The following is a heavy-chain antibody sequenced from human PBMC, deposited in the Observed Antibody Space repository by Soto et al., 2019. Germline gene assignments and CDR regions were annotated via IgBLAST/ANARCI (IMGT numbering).Heavy chain of an antibody. D-gene: IGHD3-10*01. Sequence: VSHTYHSFGSATMTSNWWSWVRQPPGKGLEWIGEIYHSGNTNYNPSLKSRVTMAVDKSRNQFSLKLSSVTAADTAVYYCARRWGEGRVDYWGQG. CDR3: ARRWGEGRVDY. J-gene: IGHJ4*02. CDR2: IYHSGNT. V-gene: IGHV4-4*02. CDR1: GSATMTSNW.